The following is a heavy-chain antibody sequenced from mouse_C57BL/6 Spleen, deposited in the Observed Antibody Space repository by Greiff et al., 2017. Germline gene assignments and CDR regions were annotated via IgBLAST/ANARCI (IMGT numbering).Heavy chain of an antibody. J-gene: IGHJ2*01. Sequence: VQLQQSGAELVRPGASVTLSCKASGYTFTDYEMHWVKQTPVHGLEWIGAIDPETGGTAYNQKFKGKAILTADKSSSTAYMELRSLTSEDSAVYYCTRYGHYYYGSSYGFDYWGQGTTLTVSS. D-gene: IGHD1-1*01. CDR2: IDPETGGT. V-gene: IGHV1-15*01. CDR1: GYTFTDYE. CDR3: TRYGHYYYGSSYGFDY.